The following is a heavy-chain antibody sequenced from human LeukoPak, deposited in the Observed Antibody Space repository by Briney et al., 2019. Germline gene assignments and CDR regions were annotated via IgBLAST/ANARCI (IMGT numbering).Heavy chain of an antibody. J-gene: IGHJ4*02. V-gene: IGHV1-46*01. CDR2: INPSGGST. CDR1: GYRFTSYY. D-gene: IGHD6-13*01. CDR3: ARSIFAWQQLVLDY. Sequence: ASVKVSCKVSGYRFTSYYLHWVRQAPGQGLEWMGIINPSGGSTSYAQKFQGRVTMTRDTSTSTVYMELSSLRSEDTAVYYCARSIFAWQQLVLDYWGQGTLVTVSS.